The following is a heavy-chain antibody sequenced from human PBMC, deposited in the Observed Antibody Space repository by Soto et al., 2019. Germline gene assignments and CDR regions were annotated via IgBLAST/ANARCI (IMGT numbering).Heavy chain of an antibody. CDR3: AMVFVDV. V-gene: IGHV3-23*01. CDR1: GFTFSDYD. D-gene: IGHD1-20*01. Sequence: QPGGSLRLSCAASGFTFSDYDMTWVRQAPGKGLEWVSGISGSGRNTYYANSVKGRFTISRDNSKNTLYLQMNSLRAEDTAVYWCAMVFVDVWGQGTTVTVSS. CDR2: ISGSGRNT. J-gene: IGHJ6*02.